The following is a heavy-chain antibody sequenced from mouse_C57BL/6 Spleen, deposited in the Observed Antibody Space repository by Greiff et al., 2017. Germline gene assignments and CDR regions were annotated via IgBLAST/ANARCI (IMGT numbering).Heavy chain of an antibody. D-gene: IGHD1-1*01. CDR3: ARPLYYGSREDWFAY. Sequence: EVQVVESGPELVKPGASVKISCKASGYSFTDYNMNWVKQSHGKSLEWIGVINPNYGTTSYNQKFKGRATLTVDQSSSSAYLQRNSLTSEDSAVYYCARPLYYGSREDWFAYWGQGTLVTVSA. CDR2: INPNYGTT. J-gene: IGHJ3*01. V-gene: IGHV1-39*01. CDR1: GYSFTDYN.